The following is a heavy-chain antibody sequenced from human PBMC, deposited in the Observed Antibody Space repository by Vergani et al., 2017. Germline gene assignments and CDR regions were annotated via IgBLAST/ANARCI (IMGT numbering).Heavy chain of an antibody. J-gene: IGHJ6*03. CDR2: IWYDGSNK. V-gene: IGHV3-33*01. CDR3: ARGDGYYYYYMDV. Sequence: QVQLVESGGGVVQPGRSLRLSCAASGFTFSSYGMHWVRQVPGKGLGWVAVIWYDGSNKYYADSVKGRFTISRDNYKNTLYLQMNSLRAEDTAVYYCARGDGYYYYYMDVWGKGP. CDR1: GFTFSSYG.